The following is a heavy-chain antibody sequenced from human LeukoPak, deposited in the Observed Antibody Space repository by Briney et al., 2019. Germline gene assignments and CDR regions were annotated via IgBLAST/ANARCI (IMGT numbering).Heavy chain of an antibody. CDR3: ARGVGSAYYYNRYYFDY. J-gene: IGHJ4*02. CDR2: IHHSGTT. Sequence: SETLSLTCTVSDYSISNGFYWGWIRQPPGKGLEWIGSIHHSGTTYYNPSLQSRVTISVDMSNNQFSLKLTSVTAADTAVYYCARGVGSAYYYNRYYFDYWGQGTLLTVSS. V-gene: IGHV4-38-2*02. CDR1: DYSISNGFY. D-gene: IGHD3-22*01.